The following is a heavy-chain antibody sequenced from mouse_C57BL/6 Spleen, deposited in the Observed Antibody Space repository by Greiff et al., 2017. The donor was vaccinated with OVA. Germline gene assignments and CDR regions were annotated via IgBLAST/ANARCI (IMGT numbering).Heavy chain of an antibody. D-gene: IGHD1-1*01. Sequence: EVKLQESGGDLVKPGGSLKLSCAASGFTFSSYGMSWVRQTPDKRLEWVATISSGGSYTYYPDSVKGRFTISRDNAKNTLYLQMSSLKSEDTAMYYCARRDYYGSRDYYAMDYWGQGTSVTVSS. V-gene: IGHV5-6*02. CDR2: ISSGGSYT. CDR1: GFTFSSYG. CDR3: ARRDYYGSRDYYAMDY. J-gene: IGHJ4*01.